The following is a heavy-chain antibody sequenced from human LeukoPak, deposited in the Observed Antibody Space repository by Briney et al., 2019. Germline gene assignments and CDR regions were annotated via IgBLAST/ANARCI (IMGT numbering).Heavy chain of an antibody. V-gene: IGHV3-23*01. CDR3: AKDGLSTVVTLRDYYYYYYMDV. CDR2: ISGSGGST. Sequence: GGSLRLSCAASGFTFSSYAMSWVRQAPGKGLEWVSAISGSGGSTYYADSVKGRFTISRDNSKNTLYLQMNSLRAEDTAVYYCAKDGLSTVVTLRDYYYYYYMDVWGKGTTVTVSS. J-gene: IGHJ6*03. D-gene: IGHD4-23*01. CDR1: GFTFSSYA.